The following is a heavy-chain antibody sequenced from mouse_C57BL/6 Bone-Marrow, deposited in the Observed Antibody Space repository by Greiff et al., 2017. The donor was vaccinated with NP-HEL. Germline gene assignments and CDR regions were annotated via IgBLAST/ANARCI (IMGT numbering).Heavy chain of an antibody. D-gene: IGHD2-5*01. Sequence: VQLKESGPGLVKPSQSLSLTCSVTGYSITSGYYWNWIRQFPGNKLEWMGYISYDGSNNYNPSLKNRISITRDTSKNQFFLKLNSVTTEDTATYYCARDSNYAFDYWGQGTTLTVSS. CDR3: ARDSNYAFDY. CDR1: GYSITSGYY. CDR2: ISYDGSN. V-gene: IGHV3-6*01. J-gene: IGHJ2*01.